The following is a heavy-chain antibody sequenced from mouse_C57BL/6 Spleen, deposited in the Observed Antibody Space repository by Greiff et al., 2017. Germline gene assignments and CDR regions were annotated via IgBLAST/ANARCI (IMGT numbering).Heavy chain of an antibody. CDR2: INYDGSST. CDR3: AREDYDYYFDY. CDR1: GFTFSDYY. Sequence: EVKLMESEGGLVQPGSSMKLSCTASGFTFSDYYMAWVRQVPEKGLEWVANINYDGSSTYYLDSLKSRFIISRDNAKNILYLQMSSLKSEDTATYYCAREDYDYYFDYWGQGTTLTVSS. D-gene: IGHD2-4*01. V-gene: IGHV5-16*01. J-gene: IGHJ2*01.